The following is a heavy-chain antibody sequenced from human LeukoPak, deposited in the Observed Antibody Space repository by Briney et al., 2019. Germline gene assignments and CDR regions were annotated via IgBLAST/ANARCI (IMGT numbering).Heavy chain of an antibody. Sequence: SETLSLTCAVYGGSFSGYYWSWFRQPPGKGLEWIGEINRSGSTNYNPSLKSRFTISVDTSKNQFSLKLNSVTAADTAVYYCARAWSSGGYHDYWGQGALVTVSS. V-gene: IGHV4-34*01. D-gene: IGHD2-15*01. CDR1: GGSFSGYY. CDR3: ARAWSSGGYHDY. CDR2: INRSGST. J-gene: IGHJ4*02.